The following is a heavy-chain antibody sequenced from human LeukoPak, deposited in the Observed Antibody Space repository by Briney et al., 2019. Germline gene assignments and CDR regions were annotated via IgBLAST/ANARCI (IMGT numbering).Heavy chain of an antibody. J-gene: IGHJ6*03. CDR3: AKDPKDYYYYYMDV. Sequence: GGSLRLSCVASGFIFSSYSMNWVRQAPGKGLEWISHVSSSSSNIYYADSVKGRFTISRDNAKKSLYLQMNSLRAEDTAVYYCAKDPKDYYYYYMDVWGKGTTVTVSS. V-gene: IGHV3-48*04. CDR1: GFIFSSYS. CDR2: VSSSSSNI.